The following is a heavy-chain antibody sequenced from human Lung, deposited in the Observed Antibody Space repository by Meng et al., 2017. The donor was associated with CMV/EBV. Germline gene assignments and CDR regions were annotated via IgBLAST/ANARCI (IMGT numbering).Heavy chain of an antibody. V-gene: IGHV3-21*01. CDR2: ISSSGTYI. J-gene: IGHJ6*02. D-gene: IGHD2-21*01. Sequence: GESLKISCAASGFTFSSYSMNWVRQAPGKGLEWVSSISSSGTYIYYADSVKGRFTISRDNAQNSLYLQMNSLRAEDTAVYYCARDVSPRSSAYFAIYYFYALEVWGQGTXVTVYS. CDR1: GFTFSSYS. CDR3: ARDVSPRSSAYFAIYYFYALEV.